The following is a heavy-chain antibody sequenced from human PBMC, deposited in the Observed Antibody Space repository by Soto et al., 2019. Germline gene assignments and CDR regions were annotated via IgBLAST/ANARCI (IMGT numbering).Heavy chain of an antibody. D-gene: IGHD1-26*01. J-gene: IGHJ6*03. CDR1: GYAFTGYY. CDR3: ARGFSAAPYYYYYMDV. V-gene: IGHV1-2*04. CDR2: INPNSGGT. Sequence: GASVKVSCKASGYAFTGYYMHGVREAPGQGLEWTGWINPNSGGTNYAQKFQGWVTMTRDTSISTAYMELSRLRSDDTAVYYCARGFSAAPYYYYYMDVWGKGTTVTVSS.